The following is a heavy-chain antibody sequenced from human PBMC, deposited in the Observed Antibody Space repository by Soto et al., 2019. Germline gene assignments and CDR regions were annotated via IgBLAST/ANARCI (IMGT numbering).Heavy chain of an antibody. V-gene: IGHV1-46*01. D-gene: IGHD1-1*01. CDR1: GYTFTNYH. Sequence: ASVKVSCEATGYTFTNYHIHWVRQAPGQGLEWMGIINPGRGSTTYAHKFQGRVTMTRDTSTSTVYMELDSLRSDDTAVYFCARISNSLPDYWGQGTLVTVSS. J-gene: IGHJ4*02. CDR3: ARISNSLPDY. CDR2: INPGRGST.